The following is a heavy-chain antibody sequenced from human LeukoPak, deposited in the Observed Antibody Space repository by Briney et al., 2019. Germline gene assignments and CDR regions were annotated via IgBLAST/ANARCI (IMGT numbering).Heavy chain of an antibody. J-gene: IGHJ4*02. CDR3: ARGRYCSGHNCYFDY. CDR2: ISSTGNTI. D-gene: IGHD2-15*01. V-gene: IGHV3-48*03. Sequence: GGSLRLSCAASEFTFRSYEMNWVRQAPGKGLEWISYISSTGNTIYYVDSVQGRFTISRDNANNSLFPQMNSLRAEDTAVYYCARGRYCSGHNCYFDYWGQGTLVTVSS. CDR1: EFTFRSYE.